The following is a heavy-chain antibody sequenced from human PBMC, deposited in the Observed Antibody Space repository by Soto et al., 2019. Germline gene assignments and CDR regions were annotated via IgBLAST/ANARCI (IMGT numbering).Heavy chain of an antibody. CDR3: AIPDLGYCSGGSCYLEYFQH. CDR1: GYTFTGYY. V-gene: IGHV1-2*04. Sequence: ASVKVSCKASGYTFTGYYMHWVRQAPGQGLEWIEWINPNSGGTNYAQKFQGWVTMTRDTSISTAYMELSRLRSDDTAVYYCAIPDLGYCSGGSCYLEYFQHWGQGTLVTVSS. D-gene: IGHD2-15*01. CDR2: INPNSGGT. J-gene: IGHJ1*01.